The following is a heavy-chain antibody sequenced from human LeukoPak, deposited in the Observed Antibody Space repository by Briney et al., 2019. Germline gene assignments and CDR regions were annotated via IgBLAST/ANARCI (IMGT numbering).Heavy chain of an antibody. CDR2: ISGDGGST. Sequence: GGSLRLSCAASGLTFSSSAMGWVRQAPGKGLEWVSLISGDGGSTYYADSVRGRFTISRDNSKNSLYLQMNSLRTEDTALYYCAKAWFGERSGGGFDYWGQGTLVTVSS. D-gene: IGHD3-10*01. CDR1: GLTFSSSA. J-gene: IGHJ4*02. V-gene: IGHV3-43*02. CDR3: AKAWFGERSGGGFDY.